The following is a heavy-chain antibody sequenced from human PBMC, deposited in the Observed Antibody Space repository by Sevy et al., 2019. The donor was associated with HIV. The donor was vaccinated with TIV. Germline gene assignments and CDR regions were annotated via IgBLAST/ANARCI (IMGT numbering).Heavy chain of an antibody. CDR1: GYTFTSYY. Sequence: ASVKVSCKASGYTFTSYYMHWVRQAPGQGLEWMGIINPSGGSTSYAQKFQGRVTMTRDTSTGTVYMELSSLRSEDTAVYYCASSDSSSWSALYYYYGMDVWGQGTTVTVSS. J-gene: IGHJ6*02. D-gene: IGHD6-13*01. CDR3: ASSDSSSWSALYYYYGMDV. V-gene: IGHV1-46*01. CDR2: INPSGGST.